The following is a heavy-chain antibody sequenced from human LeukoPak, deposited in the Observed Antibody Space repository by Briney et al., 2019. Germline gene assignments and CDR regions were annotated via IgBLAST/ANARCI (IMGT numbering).Heavy chain of an antibody. CDR1: GGSISSYY. CDR2: IYYSGST. V-gene: IGHV4-59*01. D-gene: IGHD4/OR15-4a*01. Sequence: PSETLSLTCTVSGGSISSYYWSWIRQPPGKGLEWIGYIYYSGSTNYNPSLKSRVTISVDTSKNQFSLKLSSVTAADTAVYYCARYGMELDYYYYYYMDVWGKGTTVTVSS. J-gene: IGHJ6*03. CDR3: ARYGMELDYYYYYYMDV.